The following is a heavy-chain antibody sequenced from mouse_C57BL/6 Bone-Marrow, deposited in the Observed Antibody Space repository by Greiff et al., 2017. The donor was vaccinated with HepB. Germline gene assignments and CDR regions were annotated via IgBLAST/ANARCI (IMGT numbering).Heavy chain of an antibody. J-gene: IGHJ2*01. CDR3: ARDGYDGYYFDY. D-gene: IGHD2-2*01. Sequence: VNVVESGAELVKPGASVKISCKASGYAFSSYWMNWVKQRPGKGLEWIGQIYPGDGDTNYNGKFKGKATLTADKSSSTAYMQLSSLTSEDSAVYFCARDGYDGYYFDYWGQGTTLTVSS. CDR1: GYAFSSYW. CDR2: IYPGDGDT. V-gene: IGHV1-80*01.